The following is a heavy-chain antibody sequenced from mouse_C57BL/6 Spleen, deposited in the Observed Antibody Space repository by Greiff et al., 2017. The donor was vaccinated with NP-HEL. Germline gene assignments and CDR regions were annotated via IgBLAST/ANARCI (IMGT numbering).Heavy chain of an antibody. D-gene: IGHD2-1*01. CDR2: IYPGSGST. CDR1: GYTFTSYW. V-gene: IGHV1-55*01. CDR3: ARRGLGNYVNYAMDY. J-gene: IGHJ4*01. Sequence: VQLQQPGAELVKPGASVKMSCKASGYTFTSYWITWVKQRPGQGLEWIGDIYPGSGSTNYNEKFKSKATLTVDTSSSTAYMQLSSLTSEDSAVYYCARRGLGNYVNYAMDYWGQGTSVTVSS.